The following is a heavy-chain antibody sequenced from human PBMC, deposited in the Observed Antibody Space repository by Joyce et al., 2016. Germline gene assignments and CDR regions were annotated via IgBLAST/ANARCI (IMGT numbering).Heavy chain of an antibody. J-gene: IGHJ4*02. V-gene: IGHV3-30*03. Sequence: QVPLLESGGGVAQPGRSLRLSCAASEFAFSSHAMHWVRQAPGKGLGLVAVMSYDGSHQYYADSVRGRFTISRDNSQNTLYLQMNSLRVEDTAVYYCTRSSRTGYTAGWPDFDYWGQGTLVTVSS. CDR1: EFAFSSHA. CDR3: TRSSRTGYTAGWPDFDY. CDR2: MSYDGSHQ. D-gene: IGHD2-2*02.